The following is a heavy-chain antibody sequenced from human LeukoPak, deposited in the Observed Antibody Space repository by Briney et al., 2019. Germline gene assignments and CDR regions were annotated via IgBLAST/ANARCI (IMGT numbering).Heavy chain of an antibody. CDR2: IRKDGGDR. CDR3: VSVQVSTVPQSFDL. D-gene: IGHD5/OR15-5a*01. CDR1: GFTFSKYW. J-gene: IGHJ3*01. V-gene: IGHV3-7*01. Sequence: PGGSLRLSCAAAGFTFSKYWMTWVRQAPGEGLEWVANIRKDGGDRHYVDSVKGRFTVSRDNAKKSVYLQMNSLRADDTAVYYCVSVQVSTVPQSFDLWGQGTTVIVSS.